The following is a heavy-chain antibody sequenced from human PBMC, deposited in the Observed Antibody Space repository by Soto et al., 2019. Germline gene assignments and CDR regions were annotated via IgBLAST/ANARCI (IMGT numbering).Heavy chain of an antibody. CDR2: IKSKTDGGTT. V-gene: IGHV3-15*01. Sequence: SLRLSCAGSGFTFSNAWMSWVRQAPGKGLEWVGRIKSKTDGGTTDYGAPVKGKFTISRDDSKNTLYLQMNSLKTEDTAVYYCTIPYRSSHYWGQGTLVTVSS. CDR1: GFTFSNAW. D-gene: IGHD6-6*01. CDR3: TIPYRSSHY. J-gene: IGHJ4*02.